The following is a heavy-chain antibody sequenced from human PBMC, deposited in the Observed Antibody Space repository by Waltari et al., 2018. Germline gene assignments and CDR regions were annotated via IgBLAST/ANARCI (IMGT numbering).Heavy chain of an antibody. Sequence: EVQLLESGGHLIQPGGSLGVSCVASGFTLGSDAMSWVRQAPGMGLEWVASLSANGASAYYADSVKGRFTISRDTSENTLYLQVRALRVDDTAIYYCAKMTRSWAEGAFDSWGQGTLLTVSS. J-gene: IGHJ4*02. CDR1: GFTLGSDA. CDR3: AKMTRSWAEGAFDS. V-gene: IGHV3-23*01. CDR2: LSANGASA. D-gene: IGHD6-6*01.